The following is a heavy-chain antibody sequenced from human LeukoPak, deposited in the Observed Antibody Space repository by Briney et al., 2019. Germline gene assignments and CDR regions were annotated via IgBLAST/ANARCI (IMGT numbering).Heavy chain of an antibody. V-gene: IGHV1-46*01. Sequence: ASVKVSCRTSGYTFTIYYLHWVRQAPGQVLEWMGVINPSGGSTIYAQKFQDRVAMTRDTSTSTVYMDLSSLIAADTAIYYCARAIERGRRFVYWGQGTLVTVSS. CDR1: GYTFTIYY. J-gene: IGHJ4*02. CDR2: INPSGGST. CDR3: ARAIERGRRFVY. D-gene: IGHD5-24*01.